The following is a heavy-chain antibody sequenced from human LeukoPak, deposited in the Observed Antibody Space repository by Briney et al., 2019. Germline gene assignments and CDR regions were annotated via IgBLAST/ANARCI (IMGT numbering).Heavy chain of an antibody. CDR2: IHPSGGST. CDR3: ARMAMDPAMVTNFFDL. CDR1: GYTFTNYY. D-gene: IGHD5-18*01. Sequence: GASVKISCKASGYTFTNYYMHWVRQAPGQGLEWMGVIHPSGGSTTYAQKFQGRVTLTKDTATSTVYIELSSLRFDDTAVFYCARMAMDPAMVTNFFDLWGQGTLLTVSA. V-gene: IGHV1-46*01. J-gene: IGHJ4*02.